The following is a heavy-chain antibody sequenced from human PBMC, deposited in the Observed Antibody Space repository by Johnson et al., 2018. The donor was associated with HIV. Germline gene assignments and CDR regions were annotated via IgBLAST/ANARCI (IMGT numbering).Heavy chain of an antibody. CDR3: ARVTHIQLWANDAFDI. CDR2: ISNDGSNE. J-gene: IGHJ3*02. CDR1: GFAFSSYG. Sequence: QVQLVESGGGVVQPGRSLRLSCAASGFAFSSYGIHWVRQAPGKGLEWVAVISNDGSNEYYADSVKGRFTISRDNPKNTLYLQMNSLRAEDTAVYYCARVTHIQLWANDAFDIWGQGTMVTVSS. D-gene: IGHD5-18*01. V-gene: IGHV3-30*03.